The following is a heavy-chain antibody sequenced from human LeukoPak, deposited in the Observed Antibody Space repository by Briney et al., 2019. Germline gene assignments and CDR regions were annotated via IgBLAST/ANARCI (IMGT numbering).Heavy chain of an antibody. CDR1: GGSISSGDYF. CDR2: IYSSGST. Sequence: SETLSLTCTVSGGSISSGDYFWSWIRQTPEKGLEWIGYIYSSGSTYANPSLKSQVTISVDTSKNQFSLKLRSVTAADTAVYYCTRDRDAVVSTTSHEGFDIWGQGTTVTVSS. V-gene: IGHV4-30-4*01. J-gene: IGHJ3*02. D-gene: IGHD5/OR15-5a*01. CDR3: TRDRDAVVSTTSHEGFDI.